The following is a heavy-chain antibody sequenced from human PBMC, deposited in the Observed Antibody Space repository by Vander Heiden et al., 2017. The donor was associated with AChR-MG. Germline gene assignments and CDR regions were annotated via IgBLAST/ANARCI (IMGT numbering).Heavy chain of an antibody. CDR3: VKWENESPAN. J-gene: IGHJ4*02. V-gene: IGHV3-23*01. CDR1: GFTFSSYA. CDR2: ISGSGGTT. Sequence: EVQLLESGGGLVQPGGSLRLPCAASGFTFSSYAMSWVRQAPGKGLEWLSAISGSGGTTYHADSVKGRFTISRDNSKNTLYLKMYSLRAEDTAVYYCVKWENESPANWGQGTLVTVSS. D-gene: IGHD1-1*01.